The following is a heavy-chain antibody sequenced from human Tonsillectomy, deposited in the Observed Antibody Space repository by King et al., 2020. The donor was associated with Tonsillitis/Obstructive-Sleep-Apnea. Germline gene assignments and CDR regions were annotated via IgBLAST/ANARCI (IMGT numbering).Heavy chain of an antibody. CDR1: GASISSYY. D-gene: IGHD2-15*01. J-gene: IGHJ6*03. V-gene: IGHV4-59*08. Sequence: VQLQESGPGLVKPSETLSLTCTVSGASISSYYWSWLRHPPGKGLEWIGYIYYSGSTNYNPSLKSRVTISIDTSKNQLSLKLSSVTAADTAVYYCARGGGYYYMDVWGKGTTVTVSS. CDR2: IYYSGST. CDR3: ARGGGYYYMDV.